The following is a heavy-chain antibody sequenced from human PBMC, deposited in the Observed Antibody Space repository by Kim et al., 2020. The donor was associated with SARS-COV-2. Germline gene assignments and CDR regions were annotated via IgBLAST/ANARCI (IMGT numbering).Heavy chain of an antibody. Sequence: GGSLRLSCVASGFTFSSFAMTWVRQGPGKGLEWVSTISYFGSDYADSVKGRFTISRDDSKNTLYLLMNSLRDADTALYYCVKGLRLSDYWGQGTLVTVSS. CDR3: VKGLRLSDY. V-gene: IGHV3-23*01. CDR2: ISYFGS. J-gene: IGHJ4*02. CDR1: GFTFSSFA. D-gene: IGHD2-21*02.